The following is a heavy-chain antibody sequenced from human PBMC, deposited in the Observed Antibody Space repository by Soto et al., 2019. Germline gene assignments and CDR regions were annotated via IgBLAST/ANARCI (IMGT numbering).Heavy chain of an antibody. J-gene: IGHJ3*02. CDR2: INAGNGNT. V-gene: IGHV1-3*01. CDR3: ASNRPRYSSGWSRGAFDI. Sequence: ASVQVSCKASGYTFTSYAMHWVRQAPGQRLEWMGWINAGNGNTKYSQKFQGRVTITRDTSASTAYMELSSLRSEDTAVYYCASNRPRYSSGWSRGAFDIWGQGTMVTVSS. D-gene: IGHD6-19*01. CDR1: GYTFTSYA.